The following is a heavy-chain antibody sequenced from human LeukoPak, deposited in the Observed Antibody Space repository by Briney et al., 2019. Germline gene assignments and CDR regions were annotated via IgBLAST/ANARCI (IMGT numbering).Heavy chain of an antibody. CDR3: ARDHYYFWSGYYEVCLDY. CDR2: ISSNGGST. CDR1: GFTFSSYA. J-gene: IGHJ4*02. D-gene: IGHD3-3*01. Sequence: QTGGSLRLSCAASGFTFSSYAMHWVRQAPGKGLEYVSAISSNGGSTYYANSVKGRFTISRDNSKNTLYLQMGSLRAEDMAVYYCARDHYYFWSGYYEVCLDYWGQGTLVTVSS. V-gene: IGHV3-64*01.